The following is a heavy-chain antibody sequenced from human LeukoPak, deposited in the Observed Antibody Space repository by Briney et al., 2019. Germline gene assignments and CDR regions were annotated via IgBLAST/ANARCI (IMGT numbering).Heavy chain of an antibody. CDR2: LRGSGGRT. Sequence: GGSLRLSCAAFGFTFSNYAMSWVRQAPGKGLEWVSALRGSGGRTYYADSVKGRCTISSDNSKNTLYLQMNSLRAEDTAVYYCAKGNLRGPPPIIDYWGQGPLVTVSS. CDR3: AKGNLRGPPPIIDY. J-gene: IGHJ4*02. V-gene: IGHV3-23*01. D-gene: IGHD5/OR15-5a*01. CDR1: GFTFSNYA.